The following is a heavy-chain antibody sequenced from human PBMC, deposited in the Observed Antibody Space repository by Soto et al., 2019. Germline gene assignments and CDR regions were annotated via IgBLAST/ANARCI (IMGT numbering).Heavy chain of an antibody. CDR3: ARDKDRPQLGGNYYYILDV. CDR2: IMPVFRTP. Sequence: QVHLEQSGAEVKKPGSSVKVSCKASGGTFTSSAISWVRQAPGQGLEWMGGIMPVFRTPDYAQKFQGRVTVSADESTSPAYMVLSGLTSDDTAVYYCARDKDRPQLGGNYYYILDVWGQGTTVTVSS. CDR1: GGTFTSSA. D-gene: IGHD3-3*02. V-gene: IGHV1-69*12. J-gene: IGHJ6*02.